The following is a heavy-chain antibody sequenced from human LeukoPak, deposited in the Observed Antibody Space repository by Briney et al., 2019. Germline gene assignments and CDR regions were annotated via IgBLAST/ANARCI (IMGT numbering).Heavy chain of an antibody. J-gene: IGHJ4*02. CDR1: RFTFSYFA. D-gene: IGHD6-13*01. CDR3: ARGRIAAAGNFDY. Sequence: GGSLRLSCAASRFTFSYFAMHWVRQAPGKGLEWVAVLSDDGSNKFYADSVKGRFTISRDNSKNTLYLQMNSLRAEDTALYYCARGRIAAAGNFDYWGQGTLVTVSS. CDR2: LSDDGSNK. V-gene: IGHV3-30*03.